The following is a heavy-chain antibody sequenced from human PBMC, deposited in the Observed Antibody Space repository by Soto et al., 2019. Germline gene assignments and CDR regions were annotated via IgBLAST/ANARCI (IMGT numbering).Heavy chain of an antibody. CDR2: LSGSGDST. CDR1: GFAFSSYS. CDR3: TKLRGIDMGDGMDV. Sequence: GSLKLSCTASGFAFSSYSVTWVLQAPGKGLEWVSTLSGSGDSTYYADSVKGRFTISRDNSKNTLYLQMNSLRAEDTAVYYCTKLRGIDMGDGMDVWGQGTTVTVSS. V-gene: IGHV3-23*01. J-gene: IGHJ6*01. D-gene: IGHD6-13*01.